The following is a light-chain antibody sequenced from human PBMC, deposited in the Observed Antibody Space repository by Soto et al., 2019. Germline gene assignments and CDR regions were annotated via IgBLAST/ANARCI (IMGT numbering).Light chain of an antibody. V-gene: IGKV3-11*01. CDR2: DAS. Sequence: EIVLTQSPATLSSSPGERATLSCRASQSVSSYLDWYQQKPGQAPRLLIYDASNMATGIPARFSGSGFGTYIPLTISSLEHEDVAVYYCQRRSNWPSTFGQGTRLEIK. CDR3: QRRSNWPST. CDR1: QSVSSY. J-gene: IGKJ5*01.